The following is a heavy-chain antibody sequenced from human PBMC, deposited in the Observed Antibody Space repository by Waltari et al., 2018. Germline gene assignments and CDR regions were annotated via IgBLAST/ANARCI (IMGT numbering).Heavy chain of an antibody. D-gene: IGHD3-3*01. J-gene: IGHJ6*03. V-gene: IGHV5-51*01. CDR1: GYSFTSYW. Sequence: EVQLVQSGAEVKKPGESLKISCKGSGYSFTSYWIGWVRQMPGKGLEWMGIIVPGDADTRSSPSFQCQVTSSADKAISTAYLQWSSLKASDTAMYYCARSQREWLLYNYYYYMDVWGKWTTVTISS. CDR2: IVPGDADT. CDR3: ARSQREWLLYNYYYYMDV.